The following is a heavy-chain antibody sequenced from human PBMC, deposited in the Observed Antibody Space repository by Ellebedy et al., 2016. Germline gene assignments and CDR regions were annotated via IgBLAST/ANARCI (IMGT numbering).Heavy chain of an antibody. CDR1: GYTFTSYG. CDR2: ISAYNGNT. V-gene: IGHV1-18*01. J-gene: IGHJ4*02. Sequence: ASVKVSCXASGYTFTSYGISWVRQAPGQGLEWMGWISAYNGNTNYAQKLQGRVTMTTDTSTSTAYMELRSLRSDDTAVYYCARDIVGATTSYFDYWGQGTLVTVSS. CDR3: ARDIVGATTSYFDY. D-gene: IGHD1-26*01.